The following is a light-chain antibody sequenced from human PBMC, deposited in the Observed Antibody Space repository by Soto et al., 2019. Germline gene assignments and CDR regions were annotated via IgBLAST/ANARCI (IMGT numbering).Light chain of an antibody. Sequence: VLKQSPGTLSVSTGERATLSCRASQSVSIRLAWYQHKSGQAPRLLISGASSRATGIPDRFSGSGSGTDSTLTISRLEPEDFALYCCQHYYGTSPIPFGQVTLLEI. CDR1: QSVSIR. V-gene: IGKV3-20*01. CDR3: QHYYGTSPIP. CDR2: GAS. J-gene: IGKJ5*01.